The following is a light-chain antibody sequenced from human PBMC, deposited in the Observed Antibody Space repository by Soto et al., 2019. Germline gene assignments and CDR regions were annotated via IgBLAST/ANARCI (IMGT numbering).Light chain of an antibody. J-gene: IGKJ5*01. CDR2: GAS. Sequence: IVLTQSPSKMSVVLGERATLSCRASQSVSSNLAWYQQKPGQAPRLLIYGASTRATGIPARFSGSGSGTEFTLTISSLQSEDFAVYYCQQYGSSPITFGQGTRLEIK. CDR1: QSVSSN. V-gene: IGKV3-15*01. CDR3: QQYGSSPIT.